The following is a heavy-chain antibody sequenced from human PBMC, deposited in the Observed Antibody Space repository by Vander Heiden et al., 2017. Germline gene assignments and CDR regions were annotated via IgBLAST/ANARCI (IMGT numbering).Heavy chain of an antibody. Sequence: QVQLVESGGGGVQPGRSLRVSCAASGCIFSNYGMHWVRQAPGKGLEWVAVIWFDGSNKHYADSVKGRFTISRDNSKNTLYLQMTSMRAEDTAVYYCVRDRRPRRDYGESFDYWGQGSLVAVSS. CDR3: VRDRRPRRDYGESFDY. CDR1: GCIFSNYG. J-gene: IGHJ4*02. V-gene: IGHV3-33*01. CDR2: IWFDGSNK. D-gene: IGHD4-17*01.